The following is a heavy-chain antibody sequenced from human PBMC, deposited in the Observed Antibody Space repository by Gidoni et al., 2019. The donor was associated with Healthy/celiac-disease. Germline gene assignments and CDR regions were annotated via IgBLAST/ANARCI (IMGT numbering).Heavy chain of an antibody. CDR2: IIPIFGTA. CDR1: GGTFSSSA. D-gene: IGHD2-8*01. J-gene: IGHJ6*02. CDR3: ARDLVCTNGVCSRGHYYGMDV. Sequence: GGTFSSSAISWVRQAPGQGLEWKGGIIPIFGTANYAQKFQGRVTITADESTSTAYMELSSLRSEDTAVYYCARDLVCTNGVCSRGHYYGMDVWGQGTTVTVSS. V-gene: IGHV1-69*01.